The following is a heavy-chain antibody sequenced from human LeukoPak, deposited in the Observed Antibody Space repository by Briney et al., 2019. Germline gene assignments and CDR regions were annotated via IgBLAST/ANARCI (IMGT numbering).Heavy chain of an antibody. D-gene: IGHD3-16*02. CDR3: ARGLKYDYVWGSYRYQAMLHANFDY. J-gene: IGHJ4*02. V-gene: IGHV4-39*07. Sequence: SETLSLTCTVSGGSISSSSYYWGWIRQPPGKVLEWIGSIYYSGSTYYNPSLKSRVTISVDTSKNQFSLKLSSVTAADTAVYYCARGLKYDYVWGSYRYQAMLHANFDYWGQGTLVTVSS. CDR2: IYYSGST. CDR1: GGSISSSSYY.